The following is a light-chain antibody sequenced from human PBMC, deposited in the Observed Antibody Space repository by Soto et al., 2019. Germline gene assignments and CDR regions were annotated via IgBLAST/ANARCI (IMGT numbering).Light chain of an antibody. CDR2: KAS. Sequence: DIQMTQSPSTLSASVGDRVTITCRASQSISSWLAWYQQKPGKAPKLLIYKASSLESGVPSRFSGSGSGTEFTLTISSLQADDFATYCCQQYNSYSPTFGQGTKVDIK. CDR1: QSISSW. J-gene: IGKJ1*01. CDR3: QQYNSYSPT. V-gene: IGKV1-5*03.